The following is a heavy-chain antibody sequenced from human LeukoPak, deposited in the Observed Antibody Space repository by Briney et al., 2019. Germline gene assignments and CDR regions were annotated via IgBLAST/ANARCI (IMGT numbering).Heavy chain of an antibody. Sequence: GGSLRLSCAASGFTFSSYAMNWVRQAPGKGLEWVSVISGSGTSTDYADSVKGRFTISRDNSKNTLYLQMNSLRAEDTAVYYCAKNGDRGAYCTGGTCYPYFYYYMDVWGKGTTVTI. CDR1: GFTFSSYA. CDR2: ISGSGTST. CDR3: AKNGDRGAYCTGGTCYPYFYYYMDV. V-gene: IGHV3-23*01. D-gene: IGHD2-15*01. J-gene: IGHJ6*03.